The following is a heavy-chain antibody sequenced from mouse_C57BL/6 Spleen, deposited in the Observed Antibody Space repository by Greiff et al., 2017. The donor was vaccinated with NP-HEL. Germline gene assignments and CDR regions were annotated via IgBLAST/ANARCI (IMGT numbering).Heavy chain of an antibody. CDR1: GFTFSSYT. V-gene: IGHV5-9*01. J-gene: IGHJ2*01. CDR2: ISGGGGNT. D-gene: IGHD2-3*01. Sequence: DVMLVESGGGLVKPGGSLKLSCAASGFTFSSYTMSWVRQTPEKRLEWVATISGGGGNTYYPASVKGRFTISGDNAKNTLYLQMSSLRSEDTALYYWARVGWLLGRHFDYWGQGTTLTVSS. CDR3: ARVGWLLGRHFDY.